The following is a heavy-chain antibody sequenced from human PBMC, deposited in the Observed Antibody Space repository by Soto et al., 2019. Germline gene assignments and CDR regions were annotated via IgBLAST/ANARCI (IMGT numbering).Heavy chain of an antibody. CDR1: GGTFTSYT. Sequence: QVQLVQSGAEVKKPGSSVKVSCRTSGGTFTSYTIGWVRQAPGQGLEWMGRIVPILGIASYAQKFQGRVTITADKSTSTAYMELSSLTSEDTAVYYCAWMQTYFDFWSGYSYWGPGTLVTVSS. D-gene: IGHD3-3*01. J-gene: IGHJ4*02. CDR2: IVPILGIA. V-gene: IGHV1-69*02. CDR3: AWMQTYFDFWSGYSY.